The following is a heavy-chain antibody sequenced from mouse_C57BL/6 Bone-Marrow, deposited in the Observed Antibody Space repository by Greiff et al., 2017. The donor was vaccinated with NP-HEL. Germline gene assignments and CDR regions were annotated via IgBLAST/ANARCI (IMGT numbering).Heavy chain of an antibody. D-gene: IGHD1-1*01. Sequence: QVQLQQSGAELVRPGTSVKVSCKASGYAFTNYLIEWVKQRPGQGLEWIGVINPGSGGTNYNEKFKGKATLTADKSSSTAYMPLSSLTSEDSAVYFCARWSCYYGSSSYWGQGTLVTVSA. CDR2: INPGSGGT. CDR3: ARWSCYYGSSSY. J-gene: IGHJ3*01. CDR1: GYAFTNYL. V-gene: IGHV1-54*01.